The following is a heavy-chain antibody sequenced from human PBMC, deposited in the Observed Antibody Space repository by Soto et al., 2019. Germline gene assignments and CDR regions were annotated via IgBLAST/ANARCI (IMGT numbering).Heavy chain of an antibody. D-gene: IGHD3-22*01. Sequence: AASVKCSFKASGDTFTGCYMHWVRQAPGQGPEWMGWINPNSGGTNYAQKFQGRVTMTRDTSISTAYMELSRLRSDDTDVYYCASEDSRGYDYIDYWGHGNLVTVSS. J-gene: IGHJ4*01. V-gene: IGHV1-2*02. CDR3: ASEDSRGYDYIDY. CDR2: INPNSGGT. CDR1: GDTFTGCY.